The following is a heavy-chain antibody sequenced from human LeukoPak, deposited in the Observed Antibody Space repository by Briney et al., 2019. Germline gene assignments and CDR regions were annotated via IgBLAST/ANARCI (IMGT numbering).Heavy chain of an antibody. V-gene: IGHV3-9*01. CDR3: ANLEASIAVAGTSWGDAFDI. Sequence: GRSLRLSCAASGFTFDDYAMHWVRQAPGKGLEWVSGISWNSGSICYADSVKGRFTISRDNAKNSLYLQMNSLRAEDTALYYCANLEASIAVAGTSWGDAFDIWGQGTMVTVSS. D-gene: IGHD6-19*01. CDR2: ISWNSGSI. CDR1: GFTFDDYA. J-gene: IGHJ3*02.